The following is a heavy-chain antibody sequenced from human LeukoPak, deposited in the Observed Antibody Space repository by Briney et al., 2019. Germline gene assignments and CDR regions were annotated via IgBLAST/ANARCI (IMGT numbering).Heavy chain of an antibody. D-gene: IGHD6-13*01. CDR3: AKGGSQYSSSWFSTFDY. Sequence: GGSLRLSCAASGFTFGTYAMSWVRQAPGKGLEWVSAISGSGGSTYYADSVKGRFTISRDNYKNALYLQINSLRAEDTAVYYCAKGGSQYSSSWFSTFDYWGQGTLVTVSS. V-gene: IGHV3-23*01. CDR1: GFTFGTYA. J-gene: IGHJ4*02. CDR2: ISGSGGST.